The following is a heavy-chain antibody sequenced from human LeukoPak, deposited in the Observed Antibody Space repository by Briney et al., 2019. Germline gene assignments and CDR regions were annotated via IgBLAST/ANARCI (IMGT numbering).Heavy chain of an antibody. CDR3: ARAGYDSSGYFDY. CDR2: TYSGGST. D-gene: IGHD3-22*01. J-gene: IGHJ4*02. Sequence: GGSLRLSCAASGFTVSSNYMSWVRQAPGQGLEWVSITYSGGSTYYADSVKGRFTISRDNPKNPLYLHMNSLRAEDTAVYCCARAGYDSSGYFDYWGQGTLVTVSS. CDR1: GFTVSSNY. V-gene: IGHV3-66*02.